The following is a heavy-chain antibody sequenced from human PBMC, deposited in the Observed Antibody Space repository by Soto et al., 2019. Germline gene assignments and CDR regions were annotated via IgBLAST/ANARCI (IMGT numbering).Heavy chain of an antibody. Sequence: SPGISCASSRVTVSTSEMHWVRQAPGKGLEWLSSISTSGTTIYYADSVKGRFTISRDNSKNSLYLQMNSLRREDTAVYYCARGQWLAFDYWGQGTLVTVSS. J-gene: IGHJ4*02. CDR1: RVTVSTSE. CDR3: ARGQWLAFDY. V-gene: IGHV3-48*03. CDR2: ISTSGTTI. D-gene: IGHD6-19*01.